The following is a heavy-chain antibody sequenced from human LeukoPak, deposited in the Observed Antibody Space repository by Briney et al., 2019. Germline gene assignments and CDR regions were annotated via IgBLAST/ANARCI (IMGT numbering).Heavy chain of an antibody. CDR1: GGTFSSYA. V-gene: IGHV1-69*13. CDR2: IIPIFGTA. Sequence: SVKVSCKASGGTFSSYAISWVRQALGQGLEWMGGIIPIFGTANYAQKFQGRVTITADESTSTAYMELSSLRSEDTAVYYCARDSIYYYDSSGYYSFDYWGQGTLVTVSS. D-gene: IGHD3-22*01. J-gene: IGHJ4*02. CDR3: ARDSIYYYDSSGYYSFDY.